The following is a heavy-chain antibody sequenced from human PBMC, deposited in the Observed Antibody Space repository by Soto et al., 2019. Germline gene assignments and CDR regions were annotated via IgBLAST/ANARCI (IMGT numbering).Heavy chain of an antibody. J-gene: IGHJ4*02. CDR1: GGSISSSSYY. V-gene: IGHV4-39*01. Sequence: PSETLSLTCTVSGGSISSSSYYWGWIRQPPGRGLEWIGSIYYSGSTYYNPSLKSRVTISVDTSKNQFSLKLSSVTAADTAVYYCASASIRFLEWGFDYWGQGTLVTVSS. CDR3: ASASIRFLEWGFDY. D-gene: IGHD3-3*01. CDR2: IYYSGST.